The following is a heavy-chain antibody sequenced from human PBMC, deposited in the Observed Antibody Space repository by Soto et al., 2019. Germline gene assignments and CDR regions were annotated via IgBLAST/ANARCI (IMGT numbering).Heavy chain of an antibody. J-gene: IGHJ3*02. CDR1: GFTFRNYG. D-gene: IGHD3-22*01. CDR3: ARVQLYYNDSSSRPLNAFDI. Sequence: PGGSLRLSCAASGFTFRNYGMNWVRQAPGKGLERVSYIGIGSSTKYYADSVKGRFTISRDNAKNSLYLQMNSLRAEDTAVYYCARVQLYYNDSSSRPLNAFDIWGQGTMVTVS. V-gene: IGHV3-48*01. CDR2: IGIGSSTK.